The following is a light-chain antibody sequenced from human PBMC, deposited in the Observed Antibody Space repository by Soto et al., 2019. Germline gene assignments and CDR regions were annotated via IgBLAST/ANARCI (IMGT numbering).Light chain of an antibody. CDR2: WAS. J-gene: IGKJ4*01. CDR3: QHYLTIPLT. Sequence: DIVMTQSPDSLSVSLGERATLNFNPSHIRLYSANDKNYIAWYQQKAGQPPKLLINWASTRQSGVPDRFSGSGSGTDFTLTISSLQPEDVAVYYCQHYLTIPLTFGGGTKVDIK. V-gene: IGKV4-1*01. CDR1: HIRLYSANDKNY.